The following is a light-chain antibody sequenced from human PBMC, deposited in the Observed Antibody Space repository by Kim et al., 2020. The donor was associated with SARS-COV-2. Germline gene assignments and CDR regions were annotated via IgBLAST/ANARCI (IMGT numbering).Light chain of an antibody. Sequence: VAPGGPAGRTCGGDNIANRQFPWYQQKPGPAPVLVIYFDADRPAGISERFSGSNSGSTATLTISRAEAGDEADYYCQVWDTTTRRVFGAGTKLTVL. CDR3: QVWDTTTRRV. CDR2: FDA. J-gene: IGLJ3*02. V-gene: IGLV3-21*04. CDR1: NIANRQ.